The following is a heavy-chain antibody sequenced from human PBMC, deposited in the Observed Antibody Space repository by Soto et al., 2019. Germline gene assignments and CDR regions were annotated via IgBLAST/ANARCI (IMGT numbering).Heavy chain of an antibody. CDR3: SRGPRGTMFRGVIKEDAFDI. D-gene: IGHD3-10*01. J-gene: IGHJ3*02. CDR2: IKQDGSEK. Sequence: GGSLRLSCAASGFTFSSYWMSWVRQAPGKGLEWVANIKQDGSEKYYVDSVKGRFTISRDNAKNSLYLQMNSLRAEDTAVYSSSRGPRGTMFRGVIKEDAFDIWGQGTMVTVSS. CDR1: GFTFSSYW. V-gene: IGHV3-7*03.